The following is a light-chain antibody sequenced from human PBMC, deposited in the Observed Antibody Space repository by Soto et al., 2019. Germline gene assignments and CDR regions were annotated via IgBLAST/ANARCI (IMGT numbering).Light chain of an antibody. CDR3: LQDYGDSWT. V-gene: IGKV1-6*01. J-gene: IGKJ1*01. CDR1: RDVGSD. CDR2: AAS. Sequence: QMTQSPSSLSASVGEKIIITCRASRDVGSDVSWYQQKPGQAPKLLIYAASNLYTGVPSRFSGSRSGSEFTLTISSLQPEDFASYYCLQDYGDSWTFGQGTKVEIE.